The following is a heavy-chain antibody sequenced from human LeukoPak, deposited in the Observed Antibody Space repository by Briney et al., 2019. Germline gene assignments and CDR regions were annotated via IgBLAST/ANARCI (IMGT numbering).Heavy chain of an antibody. V-gene: IGHV3-48*04. CDR1: GFTFTTYN. CDR2: ISNSGSTT. Sequence: SGGSLRLSCAASGFTFTTYNMIWVRQAPGKGLEWVSFISNSGSTTYYADSVKGRFTLSRDNAKSSLYLQMNTLRAEDTAVYYCARERNFYYMDVWGKGTRVTVSS. J-gene: IGHJ6*03. CDR3: ARERNFYYMDV.